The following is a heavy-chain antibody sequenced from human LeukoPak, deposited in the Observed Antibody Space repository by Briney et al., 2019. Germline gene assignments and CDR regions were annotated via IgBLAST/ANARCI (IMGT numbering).Heavy chain of an antibody. D-gene: IGHD6-13*01. CDR2: MYYSGST. Sequence: SETLSLTCTVSGGSMSSISYYWGWIRQPPGKGLVWIGSMYYSGSTYYNPSLKSRVTISVDTSKNQFSLKLSSVTAADTAVYYCARHVTLTGIPLRQPNWFDPWGQGTLVTVSS. CDR1: GGSMSSISYY. CDR3: ARHVTLTGIPLRQPNWFDP. J-gene: IGHJ5*02. V-gene: IGHV4-39*01.